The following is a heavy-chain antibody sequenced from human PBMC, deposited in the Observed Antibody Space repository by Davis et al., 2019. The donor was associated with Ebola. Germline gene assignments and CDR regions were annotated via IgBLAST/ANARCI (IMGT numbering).Heavy chain of an antibody. D-gene: IGHD3-16*01. CDR1: GYTFTNYY. V-gene: IGHV1-46*01. Sequence: ASVKVSCKASGYTFTNYYLHWVRQAPGQGLEWIGIIKTSDGSTDYAQKFQGRVTMTRDTSTTTVYMELSSLRSEDTAVYYCARGGYFDYWGQGTLVTVSS. J-gene: IGHJ4*02. CDR2: IKTSDGST. CDR3: ARGGYFDY.